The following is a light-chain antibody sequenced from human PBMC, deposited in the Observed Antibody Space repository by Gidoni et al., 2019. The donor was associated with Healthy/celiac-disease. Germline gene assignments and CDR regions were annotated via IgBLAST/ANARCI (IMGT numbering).Light chain of an antibody. CDR1: QSVSSSY. CDR3: QQYGSSLWT. Sequence: VLTQSPGTLSLSPGERATLSCRASQSVSSSYLAWYQQKPGQAPRLLIYGASSRATGIPARFSGSGSGTDFTLTISRLEPEDFAVYYCQQYGSSLWTFGQGTKVEIK. CDR2: GAS. V-gene: IGKV3-20*01. J-gene: IGKJ1*01.